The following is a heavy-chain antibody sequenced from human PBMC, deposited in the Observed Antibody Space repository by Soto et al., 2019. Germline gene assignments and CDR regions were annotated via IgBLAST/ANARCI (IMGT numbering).Heavy chain of an antibody. D-gene: IGHD3-3*01. CDR2: VGYSGSNT. J-gene: IGHJ4*02. Sequence: GSLRLSCAASGFSFSSSNYGMHWVRLAPGMGLDCVAVVGYSGSNTFYRGSVKGRFTITRDNSKNTLYLQMNSLRAEDTVVYYCAKVGITTIYYWGQGTLVTVSS. V-gene: IGHV3-33*06. CDR3: AKVGITTIYY. CDR1: GFSFSSSNYG.